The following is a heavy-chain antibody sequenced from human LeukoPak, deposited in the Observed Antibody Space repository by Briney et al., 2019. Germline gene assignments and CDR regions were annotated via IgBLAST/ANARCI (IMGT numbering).Heavy chain of an antibody. Sequence: PSETLSLTCSVSGYSISSAYYWGWIRQPPGKGLEWTGTMYHSGSTNYNPSLKSRLTISVDTSKKQFSLQLHSVTAADTALYFCARFDLFPYYSFDIWGQGTMVTVSS. D-gene: IGHD3-10*01. CDR2: MYHSGST. J-gene: IGHJ3*02. CDR1: GYSISSAYY. CDR3: ARFDLFPYYSFDI. V-gene: IGHV4-38-2*02.